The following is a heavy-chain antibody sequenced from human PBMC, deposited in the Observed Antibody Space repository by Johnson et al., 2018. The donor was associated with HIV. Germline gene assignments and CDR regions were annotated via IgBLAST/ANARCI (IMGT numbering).Heavy chain of an antibody. CDR1: GFTLSTYA. CDR2: ISSDGSNK. V-gene: IGHV3-30*03. CDR3: ARVRGAFDI. Sequence: VQLVESGGDMVQPGRSLRLSCVASGFTLSTYAMHWVRQAPGKGLEWVAVISSDGSNKYYADSVKGRFTISRDNAKNSLYLQMNSLRAEDTAVYYCARVRGAFDIWGQGTMVTVSS. J-gene: IGHJ3*02.